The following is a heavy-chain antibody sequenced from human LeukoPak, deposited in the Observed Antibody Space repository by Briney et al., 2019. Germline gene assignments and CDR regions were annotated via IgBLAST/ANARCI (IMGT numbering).Heavy chain of an antibody. Sequence: GSLRLSCAASGFTFSSYWMSWVRQAPGKGLEWIGSIYYSGSTYYNPSLKSRVTISVDTSKNQFSLKLRSVTAADTAVYYCATKYSHIVVRTTLSLAYRGHGSLVTVSS. CDR1: GFTFSSYW. D-gene: IGHD2-21*01. CDR2: IYYSGST. CDR3: ATKYSHIVVRTTLSLAY. J-gene: IGHJ4*01. V-gene: IGHV4-39*07.